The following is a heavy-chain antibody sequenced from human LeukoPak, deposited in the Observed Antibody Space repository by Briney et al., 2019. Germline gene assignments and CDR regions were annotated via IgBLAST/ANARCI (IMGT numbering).Heavy chain of an antibody. CDR3: ARQPELGIYDY. CDR1: GYSFTSYW. CDR2: IYPGDSDT. Sequence: GESLKISWRGPGYSFTSYWIGWVRQMPGKGLEWMGIIYPGDSDTRYSPSFQGQVTISADKYISTAYLQWSRLKASDTAMYYCARQPELGIYDYWGQGTLVTVSS. J-gene: IGHJ4*02. D-gene: IGHD7-27*01. V-gene: IGHV5-51*01.